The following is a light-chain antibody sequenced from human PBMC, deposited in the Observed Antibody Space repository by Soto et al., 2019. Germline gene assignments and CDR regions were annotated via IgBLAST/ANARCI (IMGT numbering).Light chain of an antibody. CDR3: QSNDGNGVI. J-gene: IGLJ2*01. V-gene: IGLV6-57*01. CDR2: ENN. CDR1: NGGIASNY. Sequence: NFMLTQPHSVSESPGKTVTISCTRSNGGIASNYVQWYQQRPGCSPTTVIYENNQRPSGVPDRFSGSIDSSSNSASLAISGLNTEDEADYYCQSNDGNGVIFGGGTKLTVL.